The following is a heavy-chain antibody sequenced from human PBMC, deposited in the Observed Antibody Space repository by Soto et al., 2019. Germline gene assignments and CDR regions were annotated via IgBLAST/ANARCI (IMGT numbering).Heavy chain of an antibody. CDR2: IYYSGST. CDR3: ARLSDIVVVVAALGGWFDP. CDR1: GGSISSSSYY. V-gene: IGHV4-39*01. Sequence: PSETLSLTCTVSGGSISSSSYYWGWIRQPPGKGLEWIGSIYYSGSTYYNPSLKSRVTISVDTSKNQFSLKLSSVTAADTAVYYCARLSDIVVVVAALGGWFDPWGQGTLVTVS. D-gene: IGHD2-15*01. J-gene: IGHJ5*02.